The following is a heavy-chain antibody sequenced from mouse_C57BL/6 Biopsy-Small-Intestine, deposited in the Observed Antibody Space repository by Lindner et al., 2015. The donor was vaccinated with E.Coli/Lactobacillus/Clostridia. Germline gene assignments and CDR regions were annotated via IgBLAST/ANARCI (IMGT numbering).Heavy chain of an antibody. Sequence: SVKVSCKASGYTFTSYGISWVRQAPGQGLEWMGWISAYNGNTNYAQKLQGRVTMTTDTSTSTAYMELRSLRSDDTAVYYCARDWGQLGYNWFDPWGQGTLVTVSS. CDR3: ARDWGQLGYNWFDP. D-gene: IGHD3-1*01. J-gene: IGHJ4*01. CDR2: ISAYNGNT. CDR1: GYTFTSYG. V-gene: IGHV1-81*01.